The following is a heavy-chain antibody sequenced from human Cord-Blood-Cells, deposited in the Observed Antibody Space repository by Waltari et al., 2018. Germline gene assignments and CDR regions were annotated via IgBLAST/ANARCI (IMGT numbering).Heavy chain of an antibody. Sequence: QVQLQQWGAGLLKPSETLSLTCAVYGGSFSGYYWSWIRQPPGKGREWIGEINHSGSTNYNPSLKSRVTISVDTSKNQFSLKLSSVTAADTAVYYCARGLGYCSSTSCHHDAFDIWGQGTMVTVSS. V-gene: IGHV4-34*01. CDR1: GGSFSGYY. CDR3: ARGLGYCSSTSCHHDAFDI. D-gene: IGHD2-2*01. J-gene: IGHJ3*02. CDR2: INHSGST.